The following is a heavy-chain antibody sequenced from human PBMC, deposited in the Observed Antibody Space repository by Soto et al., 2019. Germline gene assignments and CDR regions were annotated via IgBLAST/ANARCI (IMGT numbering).Heavy chain of an antibody. CDR1: GFTLSDYY. J-gene: IGHJ4*02. V-gene: IGHV3-11*01. Sequence: GGSLRLSCAASGFTLSDYYMSWIRQAPGKGLECVSHISGTANTIDYADSVKGRFTISRDNAKNSLYLQMNSLRDDDTAVFYCARGRYALDYWGQGTRVTVSS. CDR3: ARGRYALDY. CDR2: ISGTANTI. D-gene: IGHD3-16*01.